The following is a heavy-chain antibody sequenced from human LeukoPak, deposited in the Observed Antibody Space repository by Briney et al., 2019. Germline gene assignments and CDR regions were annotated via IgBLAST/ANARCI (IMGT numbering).Heavy chain of an antibody. J-gene: IGHJ3*02. CDR3: ARTKEVAPDHDAFDI. Sequence: GGSLILSCAASGFTLRTYSMNWVRQAPGKGLEWVSSISSGSSYKFYAESVKGRFTISRDNAKNSLYLQMNSLRAEDTAVYYCARTKEVAPDHDAFDIWGQGTMVTVSS. D-gene: IGHD5-24*01. CDR2: ISSGSSYK. CDR1: GFTLRTYS. V-gene: IGHV3-21*01.